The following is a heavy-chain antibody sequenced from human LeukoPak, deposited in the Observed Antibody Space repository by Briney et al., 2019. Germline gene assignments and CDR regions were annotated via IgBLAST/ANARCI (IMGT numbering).Heavy chain of an antibody. CDR1: GYTFTSYG. J-gene: IGHJ6*02. V-gene: IGHV1-18*01. Sequence: ASVKVSCKASGYTFTSYGISWVRQAPGQGLEWMGWIGAYNGNTNYAQKLQGRVTMTTDTSTSTAYMELRSLRSDDTAVYYCARDSVSSRYYYGMDVWGQGTTVTVSS. CDR3: ARDSVSSRYYYGMDV. CDR2: IGAYNGNT. D-gene: IGHD6-13*01.